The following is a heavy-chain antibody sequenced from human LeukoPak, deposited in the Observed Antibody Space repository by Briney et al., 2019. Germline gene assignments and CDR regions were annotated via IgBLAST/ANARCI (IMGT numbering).Heavy chain of an antibody. CDR3: ARDGYSSGWYYFDY. J-gene: IGHJ4*02. Sequence: SETLSLTCTVSGGSISSTSYYWSWIRQPAGKGLEWIGRIYTSGSTNYNPSLKSRVTMSVDTSKNQFSLKLSSVTAADTAVYYCARDGYSSGWYYFDYWGQGTLVTVSS. CDR1: GGSISSTSYY. V-gene: IGHV4-61*02. CDR2: IYTSGST. D-gene: IGHD6-19*01.